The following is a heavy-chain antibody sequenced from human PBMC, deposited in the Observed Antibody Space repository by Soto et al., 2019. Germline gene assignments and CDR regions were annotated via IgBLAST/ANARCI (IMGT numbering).Heavy chain of an antibody. J-gene: IGHJ4*02. D-gene: IGHD2-2*01. V-gene: IGHV1-46*01. CDR2: INPSGATT. Sequence: QVSLVQSGAEVKKPGASVKVSCKASGYTFTSYYVHWVRQAPGQGLEWMGIINPSGATTTYAQNVQGRDDMTRDTSTSTVYMELSSLRSEDTAGYYCARRDCFSSSCYFNYWGQGTLVTVSS. CDR3: ARRDCFSSSCYFNY. CDR1: GYTFTSYY.